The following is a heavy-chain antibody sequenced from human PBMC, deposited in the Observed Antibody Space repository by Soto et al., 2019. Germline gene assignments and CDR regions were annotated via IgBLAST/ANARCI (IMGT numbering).Heavy chain of an antibody. J-gene: IGHJ4*02. CDR1: GGSFSGYY. CDR2: INHSGST. Sequence: SETLSLTCAVYGGSFSGYYWTWIRQPPGTGLEWIGEINHSGSTNYNPSLKSRVTIAVDTCKNQFSLKLSSVTAEDTAVSYCARTPGYWGQGTLVTVSS. CDR3: ARTPGY. V-gene: IGHV4-34*01.